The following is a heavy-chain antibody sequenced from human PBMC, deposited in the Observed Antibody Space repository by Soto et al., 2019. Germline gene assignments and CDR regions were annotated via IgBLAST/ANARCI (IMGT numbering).Heavy chain of an antibody. V-gene: IGHV1-69*13. J-gene: IGHJ6*02. D-gene: IGHD3-3*01. Sequence: SVKVSCKASGGTFSSYAISWVRQAPGQGLEWMGGIIPIFGTANYAQKFQGRVTITADESTSTAYMELSSLRSEDTAVYYCARDRAPTYYDFWSGYYYYYGMDVWGQGTTVTVS. CDR2: IIPIFGTA. CDR1: GGTFSSYA. CDR3: ARDRAPTYYDFWSGYYYYYGMDV.